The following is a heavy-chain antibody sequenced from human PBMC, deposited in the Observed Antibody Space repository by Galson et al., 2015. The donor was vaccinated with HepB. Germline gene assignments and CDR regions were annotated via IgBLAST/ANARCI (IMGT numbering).Heavy chain of an antibody. V-gene: IGHV1-46*01. CDR1: GYTFTSYY. D-gene: IGHD4-23*01. J-gene: IGHJ4*02. CDR3: ARLYSGNGHFDY. Sequence: SVKVSCKASGYTFTSYYIHWVRQAPGQGLEWMGIINPSGGTPTYAQKFQGRLTMTRDTSTSTVYMELSSLRSEVTAVYYCARLYSGNGHFDYWGQGTLVTVSS. CDR2: INPSGGTP.